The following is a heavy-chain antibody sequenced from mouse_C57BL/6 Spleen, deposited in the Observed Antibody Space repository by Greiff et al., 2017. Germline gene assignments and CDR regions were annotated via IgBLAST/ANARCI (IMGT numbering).Heavy chain of an antibody. CDR2: IYPGDGDT. J-gene: IGHJ2*01. D-gene: IGHD2-10*02. V-gene: IGHV1-82*01. Sequence: VQLQQSGPELVKPGASVKISCKASGYAFSSSWMNWVKQRPGKGLEWIGRIYPGDGDTNYNGKFKGKATLTADKSSSTAYMQLSSLTSEDSAVYFCARDPLVSPFDYWGQGTTRTVSS. CDR3: ARDPLVSPFDY. CDR1: GYAFSSSW.